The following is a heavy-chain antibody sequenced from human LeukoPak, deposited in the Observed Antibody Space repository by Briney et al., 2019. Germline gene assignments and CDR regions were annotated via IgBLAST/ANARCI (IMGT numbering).Heavy chain of an antibody. D-gene: IGHD6-13*01. CDR2: ISTSGNTR. J-gene: IGHJ4*02. V-gene: IGHV3-48*03. CDR3: AKVWVIAAAGTWAGYFDY. Sequence: GGSLRLSCAASGFTFSSYEMNWVRQAPGKGLEWVSYISTSGNTRYYADSVKGRFTISRDNSKNTLYLQMNSLRAEDTAVYYCAKVWVIAAAGTWAGYFDYWGQGTLVTVSS. CDR1: GFTFSSYE.